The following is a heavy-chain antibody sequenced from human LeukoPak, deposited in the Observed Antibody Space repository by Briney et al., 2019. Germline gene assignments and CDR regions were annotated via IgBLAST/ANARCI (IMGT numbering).Heavy chain of an antibody. CDR2: ISSSGSTI. Sequence: GGSLRLSCAASGFTFSDYYMSWIRQAPGKGLEWVSYISSSGSTIYYADSVKGRFTISRDNAKNSLYLQMNSLRAEDTAVYYCARGSPSAAYCGGDCYSNYYYYMDVWGKGTTVTVSS. CDR1: GFTFSDYY. CDR3: ARGSPSAAYCGGDCYSNYYYYMDV. J-gene: IGHJ6*03. V-gene: IGHV3-11*01. D-gene: IGHD2-21*01.